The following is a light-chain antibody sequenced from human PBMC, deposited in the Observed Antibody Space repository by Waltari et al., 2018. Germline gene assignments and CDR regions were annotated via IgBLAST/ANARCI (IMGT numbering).Light chain of an antibody. CDR1: SRDVGHSDY. CDR3: YSFTTSSTRV. CDR2: DVH. V-gene: IGLV2-14*03. Sequence: QSALTQPASVSGSPGTSITISCTGPSRDVGHSDYVSWFQQPPGNAPKLMIYDVHNRPSGVSTRFAGSKSGNTASLTISGLQAEDEADYYCYSFTTSSTRVFGTGTKVTVL. J-gene: IGLJ1*01.